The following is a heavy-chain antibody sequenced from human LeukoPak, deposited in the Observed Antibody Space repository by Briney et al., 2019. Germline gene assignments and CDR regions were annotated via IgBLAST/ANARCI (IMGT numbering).Heavy chain of an antibody. D-gene: IGHD3-10*01. J-gene: IGHJ4*02. Sequence: PGGSLRLSCTASGFTFSSYSMNWVRQAPGKGLEWVSVISGSGETTFYADSVRGRSTISRDNSKSTLYLQMTSLRAEDTGVYYCAKKIDSGSYPLDYWGQGTLVTISS. CDR2: ISGSGETT. CDR3: AKKIDSGSYPLDY. V-gene: IGHV3-23*01. CDR1: GFTFSSYS.